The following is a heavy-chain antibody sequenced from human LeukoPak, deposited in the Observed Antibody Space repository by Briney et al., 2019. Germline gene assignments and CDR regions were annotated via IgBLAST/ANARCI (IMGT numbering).Heavy chain of an antibody. V-gene: IGHV3-74*01. Sequence: PGGSLRLSCAASGFTFSNYWMHWVRQAPGKGLVWVSRINSDGGSTSYADSVKGRFTISRDNAKNTLYLQMNSLRAEDTAVYYCARVSSGSYFGYYYYMDVWGKGTTVTGSS. J-gene: IGHJ6*03. CDR3: ARVSSGSYFGYYYYMDV. D-gene: IGHD1-26*01. CDR1: GFTFSNYW. CDR2: INSDGGST.